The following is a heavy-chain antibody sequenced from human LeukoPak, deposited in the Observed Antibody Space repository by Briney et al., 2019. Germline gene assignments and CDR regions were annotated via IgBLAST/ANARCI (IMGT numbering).Heavy chain of an antibody. CDR3: ARDYYCGSGSYFDY. Sequence: GGSLRLSCAASGFTFSSYSMNWVRQAPGKGLEWVSSISSSCSYIYYADSVKGRFTISRDNAKNTLYLQMNSLRAEETAVYYCARDYYCGSGSYFDYWGQGTLVTVSS. D-gene: IGHD3-10*01. V-gene: IGHV3-21*01. CDR2: ISSSCSYI. CDR1: GFTFSSYS. J-gene: IGHJ4*02.